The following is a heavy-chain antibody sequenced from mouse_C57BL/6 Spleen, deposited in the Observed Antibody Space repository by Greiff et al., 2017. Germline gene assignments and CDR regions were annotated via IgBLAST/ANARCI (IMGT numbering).Heavy chain of an antibody. CDR1: GYTFTDYY. CDR2: INPYNGGT. Sequence: VQLQQSGPVLVKPGASVKMSCKASGYTFTDYYMNWVKQSHGKSLEWIGAINPYNGGTSYNQKFKGKATLTVDKSSSTAYMELNSLTSEDSAVYCCERTPTVYYFDYWGQGTTLTVSS. CDR3: ERTPTVYYFDY. J-gene: IGHJ2*01. V-gene: IGHV1-19*01.